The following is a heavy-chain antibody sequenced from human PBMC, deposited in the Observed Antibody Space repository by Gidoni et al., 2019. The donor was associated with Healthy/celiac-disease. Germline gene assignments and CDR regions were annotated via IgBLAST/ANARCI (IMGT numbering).Heavy chain of an antibody. CDR1: GFTFDDYA. D-gene: IGHD6-19*01. Sequence: EVQLVESGGGLVQPGRSLSLSCAASGFTFDDYAMHWVRQAPGKGLEWVSGISWNSGSIGYADSVKGRFTISRDNAKNSLYLQMNSLRAEDTALYYCAKAPTSAVAGPGYFQHWGQGTLVTVSS. CDR2: ISWNSGSI. V-gene: IGHV3-9*01. J-gene: IGHJ1*01. CDR3: AKAPTSAVAGPGYFQH.